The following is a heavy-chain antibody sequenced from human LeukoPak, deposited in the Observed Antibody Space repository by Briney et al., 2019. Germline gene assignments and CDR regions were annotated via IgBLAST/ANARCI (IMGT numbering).Heavy chain of an antibody. J-gene: IGHJ6*02. CDR1: GFTFRSNC. CDR2: ISSSSSYI. Sequence: PGGSLRLSCAASGFTFRSNCMNWVRQAPGKGLEWVSSISSSSSYIYYADSVKGRFTISRDNAKNSLYLQMSSLRAEDTAVYYCARDPDDFDYGMDVWGQGTTVTVSS. V-gene: IGHV3-21*01. CDR3: ARDPDDFDYGMDV. D-gene: IGHD3-3*01.